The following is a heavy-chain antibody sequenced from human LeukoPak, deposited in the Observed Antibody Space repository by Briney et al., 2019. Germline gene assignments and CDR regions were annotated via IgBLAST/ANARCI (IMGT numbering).Heavy chain of an antibody. CDR2: INPDGDVT. Sequence: GASMKVSCKASGYSFTGYYIHWVRQAPGQGLEWMGWINPDGDVTKSAQKFQGRVTMTSDKSINTVYMELSGLTSDDTAFYYCARGPNHYYYMDFWGKGTTVSVSS. J-gene: IGHJ6*03. V-gene: IGHV1-2*02. D-gene: IGHD2-8*01. CDR1: GYSFTGYY. CDR3: ARGPNHYYYMDF.